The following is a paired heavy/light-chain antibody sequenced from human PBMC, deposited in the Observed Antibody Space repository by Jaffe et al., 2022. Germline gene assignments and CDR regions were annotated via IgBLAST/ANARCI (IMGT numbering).Heavy chain of an antibody. CDR3: ARHRGYCSGGSCYSGYYFDY. J-gene: IGHJ4*02. V-gene: IGHV4-39*01. Sequence: QLQLQESGPGLVKPSETLSLTCTVSGGSISSSSYYWGWIRQPPGKGLEWIGSIYYSGSTYYNPSLKSRVTISVDTSKNQFSLKLSSVTAADTAVYYCARHRGYCSGGSCYSGYYFDYWGQGTLVTVSS. CDR2: IYYSGST. D-gene: IGHD2-15*01. CDR1: GGSISSSSYY.
Light chain of an antibody. CDR3: SSYAGSNRVV. CDR2: EVS. J-gene: IGLJ2*01. V-gene: IGLV2-8*01. Sequence: QSALTQPPSASGSPGQSVTISCTGTSSDVGGYNYVSWYQQHPGKAPKLMIYEVSKRPSGVPDRFSGSKSGNTASLTVSGLQAEDEADYYCSSYAGSNRVVFGGGTKLTVL. CDR1: SSDVGGYNY.